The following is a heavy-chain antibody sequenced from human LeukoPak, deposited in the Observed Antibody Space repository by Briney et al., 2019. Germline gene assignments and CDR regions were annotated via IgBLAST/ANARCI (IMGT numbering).Heavy chain of an antibody. Sequence: SETLSLTCAVSRYSISSGYYWGWIRQPPGKGLEWIGSIYHSGSTYYNPSLKSRVTISVDTSKNQFSLKMSSVTAADTAVYYCAGGYNYGYPFDSWGQGTLVTVSS. CDR2: IYHSGST. D-gene: IGHD5-18*01. CDR1: RYSISSGYY. V-gene: IGHV4-38-2*01. J-gene: IGHJ4*02. CDR3: AGGYNYGYPFDS.